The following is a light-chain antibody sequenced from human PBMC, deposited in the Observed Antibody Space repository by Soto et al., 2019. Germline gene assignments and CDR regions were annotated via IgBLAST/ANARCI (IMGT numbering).Light chain of an antibody. CDR1: NSNIRSNY. J-gene: IGLJ2*01. CDR3: AAWDDSLSGRV. Sequence: QSVLTQPPSASGTPGQRVTISCSGSNSNIRSNYVFWYQHLPGTAPKLLIYQNLQRPSGVPDRFSGSKSGTSASLAISGLRSEDEADYYCAAWDDSLSGRVFGGGTQLTVL. CDR2: QNL. V-gene: IGLV1-47*01.